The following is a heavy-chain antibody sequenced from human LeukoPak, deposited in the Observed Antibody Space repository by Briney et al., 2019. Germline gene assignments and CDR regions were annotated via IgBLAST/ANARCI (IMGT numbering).Heavy chain of an antibody. CDR1: GFTFRNIG. Sequence: GRSLRLSCAASGFTFRNIGMHWVRQAPGKGLEWVAIIWYDGSIKYFTDSVKGRFTISRDNSKSTLYLQMNSLRSEDTAVYYCARDRSTRYFDLWGRGTLVTVSS. V-gene: IGHV3-33*01. CDR3: ARDRSTRYFDL. CDR2: IWYDGSIK. D-gene: IGHD2-2*01. J-gene: IGHJ2*01.